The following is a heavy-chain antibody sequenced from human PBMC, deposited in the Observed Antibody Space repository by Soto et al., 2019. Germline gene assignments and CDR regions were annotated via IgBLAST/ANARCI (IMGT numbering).Heavy chain of an antibody. CDR3: VRTHLSGVRS. CDR2: ISIRSRYT. V-gene: IGHV3-21*01. CDR1: GFMFHNYS. D-gene: IGHD6-19*01. Sequence: WGSRRLSCLGSGFMFHNYSMNWVRQVPGRGLEWVSSISIRSRYTFYADSVKGRFTVSRDNTKNSFFLHMNSLRAEDTAVYFCVRTHLSGVRSWGKGTMVTVSA. J-gene: IGHJ1*01.